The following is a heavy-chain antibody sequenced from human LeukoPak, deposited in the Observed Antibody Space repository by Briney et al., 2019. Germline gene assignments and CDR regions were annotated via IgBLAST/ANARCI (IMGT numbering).Heavy chain of an antibody. CDR2: ISSSSSYI. CDR3: ARYLGGYCSGGSCSNFDY. V-gene: IGHV3-21*01. Sequence: GGSLRLSCAASGFTFSSYNMNWVRQAPGKGLEWVSSISSSSSYIYYADSVKGRFTISRDNAKNSLYLQMNSLRAEDTAVYYCARYLGGYCSGGSCSNFDYGGQGTLVTVSS. J-gene: IGHJ4*02. CDR1: GFTFSSYN. D-gene: IGHD2-15*01.